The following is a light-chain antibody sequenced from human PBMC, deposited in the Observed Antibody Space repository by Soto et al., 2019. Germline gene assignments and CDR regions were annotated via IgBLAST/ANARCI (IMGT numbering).Light chain of an antibody. CDR3: QSYDSSLSGYVV. Sequence: QSALTQPPSVSGAPGQRVTISCTESSSNIGAGYDVHWYQQLPGTAPKLLIYGNSNRPSGVPDRFSGSKSGTSASLAITGLQAEDEADYYCQSYDSSLSGYVVFGGGTKVTVL. V-gene: IGLV1-40*01. CDR1: SSNIGAGYD. CDR2: GNS. J-gene: IGLJ2*01.